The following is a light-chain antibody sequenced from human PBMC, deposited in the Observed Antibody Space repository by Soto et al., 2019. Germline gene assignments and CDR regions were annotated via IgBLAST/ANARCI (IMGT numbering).Light chain of an antibody. V-gene: IGLV2-11*01. CDR1: SSHFGSYDS. CDR2: NVH. J-gene: IGLJ1*01. Sequence: QSALIQAPSVSGSPGQSVTISCTGTSSHFGSYDSVSGHQQHPGTVPKFILYNVHSRSSGVPDRFSGTRSGNTASMSISGLQAEDEADYYCCSFAGSNTFVFGTGTKLTVL. CDR3: CSFAGSNTFV.